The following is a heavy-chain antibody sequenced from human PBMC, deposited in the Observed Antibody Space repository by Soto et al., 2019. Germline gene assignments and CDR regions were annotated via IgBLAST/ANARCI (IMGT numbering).Heavy chain of an antibody. CDR1: GYTFTSYD. J-gene: IGHJ6*02. D-gene: IGHD3-22*01. CDR3: ARVQFYYDSSGYYAVMYGMDV. CDR2: MNPNSGNT. V-gene: IGHV1-8*01. Sequence: ASVKVSCKASGYTFTSYDINWVRQATGQGLEWMGWMNPNSGNTGYAQKFQGRVTMTRNTSISTAYMELSSLGSEDTAVYYCARVQFYYDSSGYYAVMYGMDVWGQGTTVTVSS.